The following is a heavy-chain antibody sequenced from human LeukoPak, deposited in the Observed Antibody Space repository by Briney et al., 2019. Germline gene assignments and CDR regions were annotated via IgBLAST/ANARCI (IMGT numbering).Heavy chain of an antibody. D-gene: IGHD3-22*01. J-gene: IGHJ4*02. CDR2: ISDSGGRT. V-gene: IGHV3-23*01. Sequence: GGSLRLSCAVSGITLSNYGISWVRQAPGKGLEWVAGISDSGGRTNYADSVKGRFTISRDNPKNTLYLQMNSLRAEDTAVYFCAKRGVVIRVILVGFHKEAYYFDSWGQGALVTVSS. CDR3: AKRGVVIRVILVGFHKEAYYFDS. CDR1: GITLSNYG.